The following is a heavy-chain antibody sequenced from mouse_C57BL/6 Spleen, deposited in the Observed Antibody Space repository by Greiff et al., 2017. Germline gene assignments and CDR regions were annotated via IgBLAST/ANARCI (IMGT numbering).Heavy chain of an antibody. J-gene: IGHJ1*03. CDR3: ARDDGYYYSSYWYFDV. Sequence: QVQLQQSGAELVKPGASVKISCKASGYAFSSYWMNWVKQRPGKGLEWIGQIYPGDGDTNYNGKFKGQATLSADKSSSTAYMQLSSLTSEDSAVYFCARDDGYYYSSYWYFDVWGTGTTVTVSS. CDR1: GYAFSSYW. V-gene: IGHV1-80*01. D-gene: IGHD2-3*01. CDR2: IYPGDGDT.